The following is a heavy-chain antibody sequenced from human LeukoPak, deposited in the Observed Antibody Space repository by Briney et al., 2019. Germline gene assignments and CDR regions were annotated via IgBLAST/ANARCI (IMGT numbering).Heavy chain of an antibody. CDR3: ARPGDGYNWNDGGWFDP. CDR2: IYSSGST. J-gene: IGHJ5*02. CDR1: GGSINSYY. D-gene: IGHD1-20*01. V-gene: IGHV4-4*07. Sequence: PSETLSLTCTVSGGSINSYYWSWIRQPAGKGLEWIGRIYSSGSTNYNPSLKSRVTISVDTSKNQFSLKLSSVTAADTAVYYCARPGDGYNWNDGGWFDPWGQGTLVTVSS.